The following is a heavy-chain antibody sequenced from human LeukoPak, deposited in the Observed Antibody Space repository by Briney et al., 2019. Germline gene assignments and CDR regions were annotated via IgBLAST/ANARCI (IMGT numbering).Heavy chain of an antibody. J-gene: IGHJ5*02. CDR2: IIPISGTA. V-gene: IGHV1-69*05. Sequence: SSVKVSCKASGGTFSSYAISWVRQAPGQGLEWMGGIIPISGTANYAQKFQGRVTITTDESTSTAYMELSSLRSEDTAVYYCASRYCSSTSCYSWFDPWSQGTLVTVSS. CDR3: ASRYCSSTSCYSWFDP. CDR1: GGTFSSYA. D-gene: IGHD2-2*02.